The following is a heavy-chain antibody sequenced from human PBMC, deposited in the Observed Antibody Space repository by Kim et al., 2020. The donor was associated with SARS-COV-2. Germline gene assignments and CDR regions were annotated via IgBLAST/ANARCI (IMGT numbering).Heavy chain of an antibody. CDR3: ARRSGWYFNY. Sequence: DTRYSPSVQGQVTISADKSISTAYLQWSSLKASDTAMYYCARRSGWYFNYWGQGTLVTVSS. V-gene: IGHV5-51*01. D-gene: IGHD6-19*01. CDR2: DT. J-gene: IGHJ4*02.